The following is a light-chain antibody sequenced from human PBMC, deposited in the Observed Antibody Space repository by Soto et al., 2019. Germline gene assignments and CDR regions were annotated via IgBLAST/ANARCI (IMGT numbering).Light chain of an antibody. Sequence: SQATLSLSPGERATLSCRAIPSVSSRFLACYQQKPGQPPRLLIYGESTRATGIPARFSGSGSGTEFTLTISSLQSEDFAVSYCQQYNNWPTWTFGQGTKVDIK. CDR1: PSVSSR. J-gene: IGKJ1*01. CDR2: GES. CDR3: QQYNNWPTWT. V-gene: IGKV3-15*01.